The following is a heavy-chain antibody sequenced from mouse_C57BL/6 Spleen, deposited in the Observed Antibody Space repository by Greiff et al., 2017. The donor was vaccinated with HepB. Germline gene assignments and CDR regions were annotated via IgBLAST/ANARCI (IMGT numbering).Heavy chain of an antibody. J-gene: IGHJ3*01. V-gene: IGHV1-22*01. Sequence: EVKLQQSGPELVKPGASVKMSCKASGYTFTDYNMHWVKQSHGKSLEWIGYINPNNGGTSYNQKFKGKATLTVNKSSSTAYMELRSLTSEDSAVYYCAITTVSPFAYWGQGTLVTVSA. CDR1: GYTFTDYN. CDR3: AITTVSPFAY. CDR2: INPNNGGT. D-gene: IGHD1-1*01.